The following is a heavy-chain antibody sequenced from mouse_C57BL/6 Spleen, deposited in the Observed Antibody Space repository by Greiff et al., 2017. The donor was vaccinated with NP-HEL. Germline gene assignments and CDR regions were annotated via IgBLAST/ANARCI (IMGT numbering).Heavy chain of an antibody. J-gene: IGHJ2*01. D-gene: IGHD1-1*01. CDR2: IWWDDDK. CDR1: GFSLSTFGMG. CDR3: ARSYYGSISYYFDY. V-gene: IGHV8-8*01. Sequence: QVTLKESGPGILQPSQTLSLTCSFSGFSLSTFGMGVGWIRQPSGKGLEWLAHIWWDDDKYYNPALKSRLTISKDTSKNQVFLKIANVDTADTATYYCARSYYGSISYYFDYWGQGTTLTVSS.